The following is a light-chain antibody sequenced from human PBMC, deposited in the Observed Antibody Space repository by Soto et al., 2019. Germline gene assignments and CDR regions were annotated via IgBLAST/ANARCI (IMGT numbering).Light chain of an antibody. Sequence: QSVLTQPPSVSAAPGQKVTISCSGSSSNIGNNYVSWYQHLPGTAPKLLIYENIKRPSGIPDRFSGSRSGTSATLGITGLQTGDEADYYCGTWDSSLSDVVFGGGTKLTVL. CDR3: GTWDSSLSDVV. V-gene: IGLV1-51*01. J-gene: IGLJ2*01. CDR1: SSNIGNNY. CDR2: ENI.